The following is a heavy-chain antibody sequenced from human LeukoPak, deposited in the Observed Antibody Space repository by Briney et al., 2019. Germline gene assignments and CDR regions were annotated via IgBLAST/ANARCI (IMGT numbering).Heavy chain of an antibody. D-gene: IGHD3-16*01. V-gene: IGHV1-3*01. J-gene: IGHJ5*02. CDR1: GYTFTSYA. Sequence: ASVKVSCKASGYTFTSYAMHWVRQAPGQRLEWMGWINAGNGNTKYSQKFQGRVTITRDTSASTAYMGLSSLRSEDTAVYYCARGMGDIRIEPINWFDPWGQGTLVTVSS. CDR3: ARGMGDIRIEPINWFDP. CDR2: INAGNGNT.